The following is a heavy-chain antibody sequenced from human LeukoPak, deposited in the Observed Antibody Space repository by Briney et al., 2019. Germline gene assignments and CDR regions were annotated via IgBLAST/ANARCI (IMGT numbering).Heavy chain of an antibody. CDR1: GLTVSRNY. D-gene: IGHD4-17*01. CDR2: IYSGGNT. CDR3: ARVSGDYTYYFDY. Sequence: PGGSLRLSCAASGLTVSRNYTSWVRQAPGKGLEWVSVIYSGGNTYYADSVKGRFTISRDNSKNTLYLQMNSLRAEDTAVYYCARVSGDYTYYFDYWGQGTLVTVSS. V-gene: IGHV3-66*01. J-gene: IGHJ4*02.